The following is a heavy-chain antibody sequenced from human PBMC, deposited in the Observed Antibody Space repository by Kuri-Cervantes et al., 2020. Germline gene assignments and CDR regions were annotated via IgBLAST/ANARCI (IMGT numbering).Heavy chain of an antibody. D-gene: IGHD2-2*01. CDR1: GGSVSSGSYY. V-gene: IGHV4-61*01. J-gene: IGHJ4*02. CDR3: ARDRRCSSTSCLYSGSYYYFDY. Sequence: ESLKISCTVSGGSVSSGSYYWSWIRQPPGKGLEWIGYIYYSGSTNYNPSLKSRVTISVDTSKNQFSLKLSSVTAADTAVYYCARDRRCSSTSCLYSGSYYYFDYWGQGTLVTVSS. CDR2: IYYSGST.